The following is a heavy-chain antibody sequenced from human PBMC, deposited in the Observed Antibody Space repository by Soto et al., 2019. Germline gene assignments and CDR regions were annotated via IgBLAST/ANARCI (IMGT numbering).Heavy chain of an antibody. CDR2: IWYDGSNK. J-gene: IGHJ4*02. CDR1: GFTFSSYG. Sequence: GALRLSCAASGFTFSSYGMHWVRQAPGKGLEWVAVIWYDGSNKYYADSVKGRSTISRDNSKNTLYLQMNSLRAEDTAVYYCAREGRDYYDSSGYYLPNDCWGQGTLVTVSS. D-gene: IGHD3-22*01. CDR3: AREGRDYYDSSGYYLPNDC. V-gene: IGHV3-33*01.